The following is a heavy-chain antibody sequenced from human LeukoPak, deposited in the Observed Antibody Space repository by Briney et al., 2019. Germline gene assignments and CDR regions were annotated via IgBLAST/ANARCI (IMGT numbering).Heavy chain of an antibody. CDR3: ARSSSSGYYYGYYFDY. CDR2: IYTSGST. V-gene: IGHV4-61*02. D-gene: IGHD3-22*01. J-gene: IGHJ4*02. CDR1: GGSISSGSYY. Sequence: SQALSLTCTVSGGSISSGSYYWSWIRQPAGKGLEWIGRIYTSGSTNYNPSLKSRVTISVDTSKNQFSLKLSSVTAADTAVYYCARSSSSGYYYGYYFDYWGQGTLVTVSS.